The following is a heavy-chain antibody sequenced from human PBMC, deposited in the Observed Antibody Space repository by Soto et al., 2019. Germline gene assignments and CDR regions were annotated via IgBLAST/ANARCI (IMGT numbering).Heavy chain of an antibody. J-gene: IGHJ3*02. CDR1: GYTFTSYD. CDR3: ARRGVAEAGTLTAFDI. Sequence: ASVKVSCKASGYTFTSYDINWVRQATGQGLEWMGWMNPNSGNTGYAQKFQGRVTMTRNTSISTAYMELSSLRSEDTAVYYCARRGVAEAGTLTAFDIWGQGTMVTVSS. CDR2: MNPNSGNT. V-gene: IGHV1-8*01. D-gene: IGHD6-13*01.